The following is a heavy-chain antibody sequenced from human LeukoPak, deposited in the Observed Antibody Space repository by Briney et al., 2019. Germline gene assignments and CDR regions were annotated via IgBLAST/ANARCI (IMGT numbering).Heavy chain of an antibody. Sequence: SETLSLTRNVSGDSINNYYWSWIRQPAGQGLEWIGRIYSSGTANYSPSLKSRIAMSVDTSTNQMSLRVRSVTAADTAVYYCARAGLAGHYFDYWGQGILITVSS. J-gene: IGHJ4*02. D-gene: IGHD3/OR15-3a*01. V-gene: IGHV4-4*07. CDR1: GDSINNYY. CDR3: ARAGLAGHYFDY. CDR2: IYSSGTA.